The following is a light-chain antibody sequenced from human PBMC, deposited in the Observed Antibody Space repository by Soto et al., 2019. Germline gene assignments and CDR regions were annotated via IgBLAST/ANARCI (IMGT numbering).Light chain of an antibody. CDR3: QQFSSYPLT. J-gene: IGKJ4*01. Sequence: EFVLTQSPGTLSFSPGERATLSCRASHTVRNNYLAWYQQKPGQAPRLLIYDASSRATGIPDRFSGGGSGTDFTLTISRLEHEDFAVYYCQQFSSYPLTFGGGTKVDIK. CDR2: DAS. CDR1: HTVRNNY. V-gene: IGKV3-20*01.